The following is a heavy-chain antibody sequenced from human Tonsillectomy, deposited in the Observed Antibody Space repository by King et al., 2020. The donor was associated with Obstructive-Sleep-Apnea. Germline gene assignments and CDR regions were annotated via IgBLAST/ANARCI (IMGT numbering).Heavy chain of an antibody. CDR3: ARDEVGIVATTLNYYYYYGMDV. CDR1: GFTFSSYA. V-gene: IGHV3-30*04. Sequence: VQLVESGGGVVQPGRSLRLSCAASGFTFSSYAMHWVRQAPGKGLEWVAVISYDGSNKYYADSVKGRFTISRDNSKNTLYLQMNSLRAEDTAVYYCARDEVGIVATTLNYYYYYGMDVWGQGTTVTVSS. CDR2: ISYDGSNK. J-gene: IGHJ6*02. D-gene: IGHD5-12*01.